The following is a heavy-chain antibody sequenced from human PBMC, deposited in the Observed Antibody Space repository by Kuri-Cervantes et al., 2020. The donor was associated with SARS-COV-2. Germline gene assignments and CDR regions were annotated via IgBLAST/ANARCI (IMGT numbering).Heavy chain of an antibody. CDR3: AREDAGFDY. CDR2: INHSGST. V-gene: IGHV4-34*01. CDR1: GGSFSGYY. Sequence: ESLKISCAVYGGSFSGYYWSWIRQPPGKGLEWIGEINHSGSTNYNPSLKSRVTISVDTSKNHFSLNLTSVTAADTAVYYCAREDAGFDYWGQGSQVTVSS. J-gene: IGHJ4*01.